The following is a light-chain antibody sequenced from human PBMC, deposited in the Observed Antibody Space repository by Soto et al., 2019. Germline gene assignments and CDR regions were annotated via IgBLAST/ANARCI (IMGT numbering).Light chain of an antibody. Sequence: EIVMTQSPATLSVSLGESATLSCRASQSVANNLAWYPQKPGEAPRLLIYGASTRATGFPARFSGSGCVTEFTLNISSLQSEDFAGYYCQQYNNWPPTWTFCRVTKVDI. V-gene: IGKV3-15*01. CDR1: QSVANN. J-gene: IGKJ1*01. CDR3: QQYNNWPPTWT. CDR2: GAS.